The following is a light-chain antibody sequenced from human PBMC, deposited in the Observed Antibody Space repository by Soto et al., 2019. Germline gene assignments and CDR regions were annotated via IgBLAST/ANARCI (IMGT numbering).Light chain of an antibody. CDR1: QSVSSSY. J-gene: IGKJ2*01. V-gene: IGKV3-20*01. Sequence: EIVLTQSPGTLSLSPGERATLSCRASQSVSSSYLAWYQQKPGQAPRLLIYGASSRATGIPDRFSGSGSGTVFTLTISRLEPEDFALYYWQQYGSSYTFGQGTKLEIK. CDR2: GAS. CDR3: QQYGSSYT.